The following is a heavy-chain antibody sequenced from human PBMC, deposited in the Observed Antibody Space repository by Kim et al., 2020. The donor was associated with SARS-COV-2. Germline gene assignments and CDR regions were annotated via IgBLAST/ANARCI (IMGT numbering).Heavy chain of an antibody. CDR3: AISDPRDCSSTSCTPQGLGD. Sequence: SETLSLTCAVYGGSFSGYYWSWIRQPPGKGLEWIGEINHSGSTNYNPSLKSRVTISVDTSKNQFSLKLSSVTAADTAVYYCAISDPRDCSSTSCTPQGLGDWGQGTLVTVSS. V-gene: IGHV4-34*01. J-gene: IGHJ4*02. D-gene: IGHD2-2*01. CDR1: GGSFSGYY. CDR2: INHSGST.